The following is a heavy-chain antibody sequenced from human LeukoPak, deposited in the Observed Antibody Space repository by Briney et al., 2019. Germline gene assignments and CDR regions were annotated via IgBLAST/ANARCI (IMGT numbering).Heavy chain of an antibody. CDR1: GFTFDDYA. V-gene: IGHV3-9*01. CDR2: ISWNSGSI. J-gene: IGHJ3*02. Sequence: PGRSLRLSCAASGFTFDDYAMHWVRQAPGKGLEWVSGISWNSGSIGYADSVKGRFTISRDNAKNSLYLQMNSLRAEDTALYYCAKSSGSYAPGGAFDIWGQGTMVSVSS. D-gene: IGHD1-26*01. CDR3: AKSSGSYAPGGAFDI.